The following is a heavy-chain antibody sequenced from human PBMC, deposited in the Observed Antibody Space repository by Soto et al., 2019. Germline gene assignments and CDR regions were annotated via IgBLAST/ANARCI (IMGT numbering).Heavy chain of an antibody. Sequence: QVQLVQSGAVVKKPGSSVKVSCKASGGTFSSYAISWVRQAPGQGLEWMGGIIPIFGTANYAQKFQGRVTITADESTSTAYMELSSLRSEDTAVYYCARAPIYYDSSGSPTYYYYGMDVWGQGTTVTVSS. CDR2: IIPIFGTA. CDR3: ARAPIYYDSSGSPTYYYYGMDV. J-gene: IGHJ6*02. CDR1: GGTFSSYA. V-gene: IGHV1-69*01. D-gene: IGHD3-22*01.